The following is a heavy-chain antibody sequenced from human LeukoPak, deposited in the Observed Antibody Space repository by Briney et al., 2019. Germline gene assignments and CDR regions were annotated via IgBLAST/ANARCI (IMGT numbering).Heavy chain of an antibody. CDR1: GFTFSSYA. CDR3: ASFTYGSATYY. CDR2: ISSNGGST. J-gene: IGHJ4*02. Sequence: GGSLRLSCAASGFTFSSYAMHWVRQAPGKGLEYVSDISSNGGSTYYANSVKGRFTISRDNSKKTLYLQMGSLRAEDMAVYYCASFTYGSATYYRGQRTLVTVSS. V-gene: IGHV3-64*01. D-gene: IGHD3-10*01.